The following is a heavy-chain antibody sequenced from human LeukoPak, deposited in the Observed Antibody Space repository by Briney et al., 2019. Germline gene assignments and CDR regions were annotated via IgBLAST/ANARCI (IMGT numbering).Heavy chain of an antibody. V-gene: IGHV1-18*01. D-gene: IGHD2-2*01. CDR1: GYTFTSSG. CDR2: ISAYNGNT. CDR3: ARDDLGYCSSTSCYGGRGWFDP. Sequence: ASVKVSCKASGYTFTSSGISWVRQAPGQGLEWMGWISAYNGNTNDAQNLQGRVTMTTDTSTSTAYMELRSLRSDDPAVYYCARDDLGYCSSTSCYGGRGWFDPWGQGTLVTVSS. J-gene: IGHJ5*02.